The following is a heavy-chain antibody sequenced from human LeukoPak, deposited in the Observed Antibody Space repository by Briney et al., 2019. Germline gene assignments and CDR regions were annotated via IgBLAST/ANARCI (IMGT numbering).Heavy chain of an antibody. CDR1: GFTFSTYG. CDR3: AKDRPLLWFGPTDA. CDR2: VSSTGSGT. D-gene: IGHD3-10*01. Sequence: PGGSLRPSCVASGFTFSTYGMSCVRQAPGKGLEWVAAVSSTGSGTYYPDSLKGRFIISRDNSQNTVFLQMNSLRPEDTAFYFCAKDRPLLWFGPTDAWGQGILVTVSS. J-gene: IGHJ5*02. V-gene: IGHV3-23*01.